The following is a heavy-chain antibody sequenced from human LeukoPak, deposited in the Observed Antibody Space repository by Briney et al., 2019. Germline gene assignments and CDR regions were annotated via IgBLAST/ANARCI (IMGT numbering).Heavy chain of an antibody. CDR3: AREPPVGSSSEYGGY. CDR2: ISACNGNT. D-gene: IGHD6-6*01. CDR1: GYTFTSYG. J-gene: IGHJ4*02. Sequence: GASVKVSCKASGYTFTSYGISWVRQAPGQGLEWMGWISACNGNTNYAQKLQGRVTMTTDTSTSTAYMELRSLRSDDTAVYYCAREPPVGSSSEYGGYWGQGTLVTVSS. V-gene: IGHV1-18*01.